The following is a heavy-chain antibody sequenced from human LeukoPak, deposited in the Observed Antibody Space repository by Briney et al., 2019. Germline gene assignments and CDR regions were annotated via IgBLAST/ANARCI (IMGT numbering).Heavy chain of an antibody. D-gene: IGHD2-2*01. Sequence: SETLSLTCSVSGGSISGYYWSWIRQLPGERLEWIGYIYHNGRTTYNPSLESRVTISLDTSKNQLSLNLRFVTAADTAMYYCARGPRMVAMNGYAFDIWGPGTTVIVSS. J-gene: IGHJ3*02. V-gene: IGHV4-59*01. CDR1: GGSISGYY. CDR2: IYHNGRT. CDR3: ARGPRMVAMNGYAFDI.